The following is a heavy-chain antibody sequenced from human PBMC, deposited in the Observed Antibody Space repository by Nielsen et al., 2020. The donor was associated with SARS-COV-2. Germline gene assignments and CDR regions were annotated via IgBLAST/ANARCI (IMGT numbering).Heavy chain of an antibody. V-gene: IGHV3-15*01. J-gene: IGHJ6*03. Sequence: GGSLRLSCAASGFTFSNAWMSWVRQAPGKGLEWVGRIKSKTDGGTTDYAAPVKGRFTISRDDSKNTLYLQMNSLKTEDTAVYYCTTAFSRIRYSYGYSYYYMDVWGKGTTVTVSS. CDR3: TTAFSRIRYSYGYSYYYMDV. CDR1: GFTFSNAW. D-gene: IGHD5-18*01. CDR2: IKSKTDGGTT.